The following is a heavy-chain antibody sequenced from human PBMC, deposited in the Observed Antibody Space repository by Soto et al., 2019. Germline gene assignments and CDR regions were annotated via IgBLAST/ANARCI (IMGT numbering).Heavy chain of an antibody. CDR3: ARGNHRWLQLWYFDL. J-gene: IGHJ2*01. D-gene: IGHD5-12*01. CDR2: IIPIFGTA. V-gene: IGHV1-69*05. Sequence: QVQLVQSGAEVKKPGSSVTVSCKASGGTFSSYTISWVRQAPGQGLEWMRGIIPIFGTANYAQKFQGRVTXTXXXSXXTAYLELSSLRSEDTAVYYCARGNHRWLQLWYFDLWGRGTLVTVSS. CDR1: GGTFSSYT.